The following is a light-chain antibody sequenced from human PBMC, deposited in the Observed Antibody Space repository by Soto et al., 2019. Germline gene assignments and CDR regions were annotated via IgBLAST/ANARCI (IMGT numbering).Light chain of an antibody. CDR1: QGISSY. J-gene: IGKJ1*01. CDR3: QKYNSAPWT. Sequence: IQLTQSPSSLSASVGDRVTITCRASQGISSYLAWYQQKPGKAPKLLIYAASTLQSGVPSRFSGSGSGTDFTLTISNLQPEDVATYYCQKYNSAPWTFGQGTKVDIK. CDR2: AAS. V-gene: IGKV1-27*01.